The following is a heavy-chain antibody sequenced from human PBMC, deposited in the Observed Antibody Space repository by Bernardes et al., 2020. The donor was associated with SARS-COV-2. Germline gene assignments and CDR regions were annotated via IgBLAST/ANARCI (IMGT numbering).Heavy chain of an antibody. V-gene: IGHV3-7*03. CDR3: ARVGHVEVIAASYFDN. J-gene: IGHJ4*02. D-gene: IGHD2-15*01. CDR2: INQDGSDT. CDR1: GLTSEITFSLSW. Sequence: GGSLRLSCAVSGLTSEITFSLSWMTWIRQVPGGGLEWVANINQDGSDTNFVDSVKGRFTISRDNAKNSLYLQMDNLRTEDTAVYFCARVGHVEVIAASYFDNWGQGTLVTVSS.